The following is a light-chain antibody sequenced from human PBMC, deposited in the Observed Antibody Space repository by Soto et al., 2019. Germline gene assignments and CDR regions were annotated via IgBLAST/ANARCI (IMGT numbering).Light chain of an antibody. CDR1: QGISMY. Sequence: DIQLTQSPSFLSASVEHRFSLALRASQGISMYLAWYQQKPGKAPKLLIYAASTLQSGVPSRFSGSGSGTEFTLTISSLQPEDFATYYCQQLNSYPLTFGGGTKVDIK. J-gene: IGKJ4*01. CDR3: QQLNSYPLT. CDR2: AAS. V-gene: IGKV1-9*01.